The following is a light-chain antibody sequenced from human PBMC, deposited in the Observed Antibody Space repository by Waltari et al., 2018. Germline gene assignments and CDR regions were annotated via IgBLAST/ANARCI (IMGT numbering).Light chain of an antibody. V-gene: IGLV1-40*01. CDR2: GNR. J-gene: IGLJ1*01. Sequence: QSVLTQPPSVSGAPGQRFTISCTGSSSNIGAGYDVTWYQQLPGTAPKLLIYGNRNRPSGVPDRFSASKSGTSASLAITGLQAEDEADYYCQSYDSSLSGSRVFGTGTKVTVL. CDR3: QSYDSSLSGSRV. CDR1: SSNIGAGYD.